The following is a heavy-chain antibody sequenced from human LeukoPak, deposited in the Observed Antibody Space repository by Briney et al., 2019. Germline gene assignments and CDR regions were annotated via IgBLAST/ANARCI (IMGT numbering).Heavy chain of an antibody. Sequence: ASVTVSCKASGYTFTVYYMHWVRQAPGQGLEWMGWINPNSGGTNYAQKFQGRVTMTRDTSISTAYMELSRLRSDDTAVYYCARDILTGYYSYGMDVWGQGTTVTVSS. CDR3: ARDILTGYYSYGMDV. CDR1: GYTFTVYY. J-gene: IGHJ6*02. CDR2: INPNSGGT. D-gene: IGHD3-9*01. V-gene: IGHV1-2*02.